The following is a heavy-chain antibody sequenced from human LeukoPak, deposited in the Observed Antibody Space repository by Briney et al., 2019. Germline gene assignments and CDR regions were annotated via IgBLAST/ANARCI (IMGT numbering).Heavy chain of an antibody. CDR3: ARDRGYTTFDY. D-gene: IGHD3-10*01. CDR1: GLTFSNSW. J-gene: IGHJ4*02. V-gene: IGHV3-7*01. Sequence: GGSLKLSCAASGLTFSNSWMNWVRQAPGKGLEWVAGINDDGREKYYADSVRGRFTISRDNAKSSLWLQMNSLRAEDTAIYYCARDRGYTTFDYWGLGTVVSVSS. CDR2: INDDGREK.